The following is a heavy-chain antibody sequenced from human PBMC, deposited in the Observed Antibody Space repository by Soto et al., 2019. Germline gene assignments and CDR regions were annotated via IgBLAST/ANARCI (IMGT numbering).Heavy chain of an antibody. CDR2: ISSSGVGT. V-gene: IGHV3-23*01. CDR3: APPGGSADY. J-gene: IGHJ4*02. CDR1: EFTFSRYA. Sequence: PGGSLRLSCAVSEFTFSRYAMCWVRQAAGKGLEWVSSISSSGVGTYYADSVKGRFTISRDNSKNTLYLQMNSLRAEDTAVYYCAPPGGSADYWGRGTLVTVSS. D-gene: IGHD6-19*01.